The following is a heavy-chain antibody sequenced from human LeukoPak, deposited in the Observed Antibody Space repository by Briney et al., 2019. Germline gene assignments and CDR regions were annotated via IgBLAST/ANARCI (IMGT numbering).Heavy chain of an antibody. CDR2: INHSGST. J-gene: IGHJ6*02. CDR3: ARGPRRIVGATIYSYYGMDV. V-gene: IGHV4-34*01. D-gene: IGHD1-26*01. CDR1: GGIFSGYS. Sequence: SETLPLTCAVYGGIFSGYSWSWIRQPPGKGLEWIGEINHSGSTNYNPSLKSRVTILLDTSKNQFSLKLSSVTAADTAVYYCARGPRRIVGATIYSYYGMDVWGQGTTVTVSS.